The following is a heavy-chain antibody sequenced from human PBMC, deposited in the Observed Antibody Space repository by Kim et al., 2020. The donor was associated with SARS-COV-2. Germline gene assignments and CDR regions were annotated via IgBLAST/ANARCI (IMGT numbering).Heavy chain of an antibody. CDR3: ASVVVAATLRTNWFDP. Sequence: SETLSLTCAVSGGSISSSNWWSWVRQPPGKGLEWIGEIYHSGSTNYNPSLKSRVTISVDKSKNQFSLKLSSVTAADTAVYYCASVVVAATLRTNWFDPWGQGTLVTVSS. D-gene: IGHD2-15*01. V-gene: IGHV4-4*02. CDR1: GGSISSSNW. CDR2: IYHSGST. J-gene: IGHJ5*02.